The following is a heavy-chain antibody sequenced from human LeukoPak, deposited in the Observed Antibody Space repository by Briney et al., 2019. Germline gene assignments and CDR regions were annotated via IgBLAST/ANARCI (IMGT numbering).Heavy chain of an antibody. Sequence: KPGGSLRLSCAASGFTFSSYNMNWVRQAPGKGLEWVTYISSRSNYIYLADSLKGRFTISRDNAKNSLYLQMNSLRAEDTAMYYCARDRAVYSDSRGYYPDAFDIWGQGTMVTVSS. CDR2: ISSRSNYI. CDR1: GFTFSSYN. V-gene: IGHV3-21*01. J-gene: IGHJ3*02. D-gene: IGHD3-22*01. CDR3: ARDRAVYSDSRGYYPDAFDI.